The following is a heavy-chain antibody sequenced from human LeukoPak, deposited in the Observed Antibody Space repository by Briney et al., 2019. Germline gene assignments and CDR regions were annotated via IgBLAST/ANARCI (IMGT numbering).Heavy chain of an antibody. CDR2: IYYSGST. V-gene: IGHV4-59*08. Sequence: SETLSLTCTVSGGSISSYYWSWIRQPPGKGLEWIGYIYYSGSTNCNPSLKSRVTISVDTSKNQFSLKLSSVTAADTAVYYCARHSQAAATDWFDPWGQGTLVTVSS. CDR1: GGSISSYY. CDR3: ARHSQAAATDWFDP. J-gene: IGHJ5*02. D-gene: IGHD6-25*01.